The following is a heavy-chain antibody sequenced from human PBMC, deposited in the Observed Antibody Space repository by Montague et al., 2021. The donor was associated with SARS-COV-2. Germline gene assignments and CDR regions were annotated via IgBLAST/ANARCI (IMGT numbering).Heavy chain of an antibody. J-gene: IGHJ3*02. CDR1: GGSISSYY. V-gene: IGHV4-59*01. CDR3: AREVRYYYDSSGPGAFDI. Sequence: SETLSLTCTVSGGSISSYYWSWIRQPPGKGLEWIGYIYYSGSTNYNPSLKSRVTISVDTSKNQFSLKLSSVTAADTAVYYCAREVRYYYDSSGPGAFDIWGKGKMVTVSS. D-gene: IGHD3-22*01. CDR2: IYYSGST.